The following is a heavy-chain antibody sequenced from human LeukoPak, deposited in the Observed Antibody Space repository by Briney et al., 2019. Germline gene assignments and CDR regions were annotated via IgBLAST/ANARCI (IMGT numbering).Heavy chain of an antibody. D-gene: IGHD5-12*01. V-gene: IGHV7-4-1*02. Sequence: ASVKVSCKASGYTFTSYAMNWVRQAPGQGLEWMGWINTNTGNPTYAQGFTGRFVFSLDTSVSTAYLQISSLKAEDTAVYYCAREGHIVATIVTPLDVWFDPWGQGTLVTVSS. CDR2: INTNTGNP. CDR1: GYTFTSYA. J-gene: IGHJ5*02. CDR3: AREGHIVATIVTPLDVWFDP.